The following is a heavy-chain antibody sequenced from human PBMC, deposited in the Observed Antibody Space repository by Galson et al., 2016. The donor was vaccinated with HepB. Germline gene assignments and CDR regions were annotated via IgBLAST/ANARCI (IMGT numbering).Heavy chain of an antibody. Sequence: SLRLSCAASGFPFDDYAMHWVRQAPGKGLEWVSRICWNSGSIDYAGSVKGRFTISRDTAKNSLYLQMNSLRAEDTALYYCAKSGGMNYYYYMDVWGKGTTVTVSS. D-gene: IGHD1-26*01. CDR1: GFPFDDYA. CDR3: AKSGGMNYYYYMDV. CDR2: ICWNSGSI. J-gene: IGHJ6*03. V-gene: IGHV3-9*01.